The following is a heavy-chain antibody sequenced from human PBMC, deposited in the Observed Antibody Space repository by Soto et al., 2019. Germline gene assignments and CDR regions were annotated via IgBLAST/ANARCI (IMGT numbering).Heavy chain of an antibody. CDR3: AKDIVEVVAATPSYSHCMDV. D-gene: IGHD2-15*01. J-gene: IGHJ6*02. V-gene: IGHV3-30*18. CDR2: ISYDGSNK. CDR1: GFTFSSYG. Sequence: GGSLRLSCAASGFTFSSYGMHWVRQAPGKGLEWVAVISYDGSNKYYADSVKGRFTISRDNSKNTLYLQMNSLRAEDTAVYYCAKDIVEVVAATPSYSHCMDVWLQGTTVTVS.